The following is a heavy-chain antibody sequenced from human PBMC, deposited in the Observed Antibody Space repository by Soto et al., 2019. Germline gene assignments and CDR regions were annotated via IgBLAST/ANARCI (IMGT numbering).Heavy chain of an antibody. D-gene: IGHD2-15*01. Sequence: QVQLQESGPGLVKPSETLSLTCTVSGGSISSYYWSWIRQTPGKGLEWIGYIYYSGSTNYYPSLESRVSMSIDTSRNQFSLKLSSVTAADTAVYYCVRGSAANVYWGQGTLVTVSS. CDR2: IYYSGST. CDR1: GGSISSYY. V-gene: IGHV4-59*01. J-gene: IGHJ4*02. CDR3: VRGSAANVY.